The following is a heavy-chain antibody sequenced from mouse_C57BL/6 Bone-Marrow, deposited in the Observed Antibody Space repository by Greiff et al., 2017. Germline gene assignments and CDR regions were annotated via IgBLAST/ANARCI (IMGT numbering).Heavy chain of an antibody. CDR1: GFTFSSYG. CDR2: ISSGGSYT. V-gene: IGHV5-6*01. J-gene: IGHJ2*01. CDR3: ARRGDDYLFDS. D-gene: IGHD2-4*01. Sequence: VQLQQSGGDLVKPGGSLKLSCAASGFTFSSYGMSWVRQTPDKRLEWVATISSGGSYTYYPDSVKGRFTISRDNAKNTLYLQMSSLKSEDTALYYCARRGDDYLFDSWGQGTTLTVSS.